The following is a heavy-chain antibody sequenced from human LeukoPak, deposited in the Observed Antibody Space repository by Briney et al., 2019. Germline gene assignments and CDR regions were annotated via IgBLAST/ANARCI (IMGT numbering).Heavy chain of an antibody. CDR2: IIPIFGTA. D-gene: IGHD3-22*01. CDR3: ARDTGSSGYSS. CDR1: GYTFTGYY. J-gene: IGHJ4*02. V-gene: IGHV1-69*06. Sequence: SVKVSCKASGYTFTGYYMNWVRQAPGQGLEWMGGIIPIFGTANYAQKFQGRVTITADKSTSTAYMELSSLRSEDTAVYYCARDTGSSGYSSWGQGTLVTVSS.